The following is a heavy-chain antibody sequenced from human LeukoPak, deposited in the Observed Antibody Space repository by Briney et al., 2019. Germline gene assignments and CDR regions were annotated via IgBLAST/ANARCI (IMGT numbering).Heavy chain of an antibody. V-gene: IGHV1-69*13. CDR3: ARVGDYGDYFDY. Sequence: SVKVSCKASGGTFSSYAISWVRQAPGQGLEWMGGIIPIFGTANYAQKFQGRVTITADESTSTAYMELSSLRSEDTAVYYCARVGDYGDYFDYWGQGILVTVSS. CDR1: GGTFSSYA. CDR2: IIPIFGTA. J-gene: IGHJ4*02. D-gene: IGHD4-17*01.